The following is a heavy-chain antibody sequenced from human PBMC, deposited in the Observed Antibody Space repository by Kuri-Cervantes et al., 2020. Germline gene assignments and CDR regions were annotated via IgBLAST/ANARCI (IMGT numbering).Heavy chain of an antibody. CDR1: GGSISSYY. CDR2: IYYSGST. Sequence: PETLSLTCTVSGGSISSYYGSWIRQPPGKGLEWIGYIYYSGSTNYNPSLKSRVTISVDTSKNQFSLKLSSVTAADTAVYYCARGELNSRRAFDIWGQGTMVTVSS. D-gene: IGHD1-7*01. V-gene: IGHV4-59*12. J-gene: IGHJ3*02. CDR3: ARGELNSRRAFDI.